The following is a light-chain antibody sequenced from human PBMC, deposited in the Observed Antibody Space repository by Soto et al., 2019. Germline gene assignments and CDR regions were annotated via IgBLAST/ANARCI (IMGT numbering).Light chain of an antibody. CDR3: TSYGGANNLI. CDR2: DVS. J-gene: IGLJ2*01. Sequence: QSALTQPPSASGSPGQSVTISCTGSSSDVCGYNYVSWYQQHPGKAPKVLIYDVSQRPSGVPDRFSGSKSGNTASLTVSCLQAEDEADYYCTSYGGANNLIFGGGTQLTVL. V-gene: IGLV2-8*01. CDR1: SSDVCGYNY.